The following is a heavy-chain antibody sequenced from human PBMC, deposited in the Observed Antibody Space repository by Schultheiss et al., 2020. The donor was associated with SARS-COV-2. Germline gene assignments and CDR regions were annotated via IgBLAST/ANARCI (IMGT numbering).Heavy chain of an antibody. D-gene: IGHD5-18*01. CDR3: CDTAMVTVDY. J-gene: IGHJ4*02. CDR1: GFTFGDYA. Sequence: GESLKISCTASGFTFGDYAMSWFRQAPGKGLEWVGFIRSKAYGGTTEYAASVKGRFTISRDDSKSITYLQMKSLKTEDTAVYYCCDTAMVTVDYWGQGTLVTVSS. CDR2: IRSKAYGGTT. V-gene: IGHV3-49*03.